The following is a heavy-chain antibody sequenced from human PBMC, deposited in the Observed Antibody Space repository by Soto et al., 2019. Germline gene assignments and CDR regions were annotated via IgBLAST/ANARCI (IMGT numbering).Heavy chain of an antibody. CDR1: GGSISSGDYY. Sequence: SETLSLTCTASGGSISSGDYYWSWICQHPGKGLEWIGTIYFSGTTYYNPSLKSRVTISVDTSKSQFSLKLSSVTAADTAVYYCARRDRSGFSYWLDTWGQGTLVTVSS. CDR2: IYFSGTT. J-gene: IGHJ5*02. CDR3: ARRDRSGFSYWLDT. D-gene: IGHD3-22*01. V-gene: IGHV4-31*03.